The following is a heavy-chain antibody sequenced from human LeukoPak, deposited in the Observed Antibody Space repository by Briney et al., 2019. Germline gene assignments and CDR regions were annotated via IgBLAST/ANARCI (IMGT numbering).Heavy chain of an antibody. V-gene: IGHV2-5*02. D-gene: IGHD3-9*01. Sequence: SGPTLVKPTQTLTLTCTFSGFSLSTSGVGVGWIRQPPGKALEWLALIYWDDDKRYSPSLKSRLTITKGTSKNQVVLTMTNMDPVDTATYYCAHARITIFCPREECGAFDIWGQGTMVTVSS. J-gene: IGHJ3*02. CDR3: AHARITIFCPREECGAFDI. CDR2: IYWDDDK. CDR1: GFSLSTSGVG.